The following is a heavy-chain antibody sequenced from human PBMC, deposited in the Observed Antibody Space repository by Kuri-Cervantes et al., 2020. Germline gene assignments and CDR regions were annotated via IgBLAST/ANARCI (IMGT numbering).Heavy chain of an antibody. D-gene: IGHD3-16*02. V-gene: IGHV3-30*02. Sequence: GESLKISCAASGFTFSNYGTHWVRQAPGKGLQWVAFIRSDGNNKYYVDSVKGRFTISRDNSKSTLHLQMNSLRAEDTAVYYCARSNSVIRINWFDPWGQGTLVTVSS. CDR3: ARSNSVIRINWFDP. CDR1: GFTFSNYG. CDR2: IRSDGNNK. J-gene: IGHJ5*02.